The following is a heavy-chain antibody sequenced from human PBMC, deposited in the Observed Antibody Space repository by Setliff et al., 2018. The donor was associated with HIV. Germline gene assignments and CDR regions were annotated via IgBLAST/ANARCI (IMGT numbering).Heavy chain of an antibody. CDR2: INHSGST. CDR1: GESFSGYF. V-gene: IGHV4-34*01. CDR3: ARHRSYGNYDPNWFDP. D-gene: IGHD4-17*01. Sequence: SETLSLTCAVYGESFSGYFWSWIRQPPGKGLEWIGEINHSGSTNYNPSLKSRVTISVDTSKNQFSVKLSSVTAADTAIYYCARHRSYGNYDPNWFDPWGRGTLVTVSS. J-gene: IGHJ5*02.